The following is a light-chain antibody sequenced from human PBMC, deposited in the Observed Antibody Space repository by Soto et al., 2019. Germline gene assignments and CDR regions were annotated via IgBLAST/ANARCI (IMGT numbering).Light chain of an antibody. V-gene: IGLV2-14*01. CDR1: SSDVGGYNY. J-gene: IGLJ3*02. CDR2: EVS. Sequence: QSALTQPASVSGSPGQSITISCTGTSSDVGGYNYVSWYQQHPGKAPKVMIYEVSNRPSGVSNRFSGSKSGNTASLTISGLQAEDEADYYCRSYTRSSTRVFGGGTQLTVL. CDR3: RSYTRSSTRV.